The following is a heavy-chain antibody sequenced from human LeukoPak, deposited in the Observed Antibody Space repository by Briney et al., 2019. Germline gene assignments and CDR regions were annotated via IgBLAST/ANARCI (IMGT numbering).Heavy chain of an antibody. CDR1: GFTFSSYS. CDR3: ARDHRGSPNYDSSGPLDY. J-gene: IGHJ4*02. V-gene: IGHV3-21*01. D-gene: IGHD3-22*01. CDR2: ISTSSSYI. Sequence: GGSLRLSCAASGFTFSSYSMNWVRQAPGKGLEWVSSISTSSSYIYYADSVKGRFTISRDNAKHSLYLQMNSLRAEDTAVYYCARDHRGSPNYDSSGPLDYWGQGTLVTVSS.